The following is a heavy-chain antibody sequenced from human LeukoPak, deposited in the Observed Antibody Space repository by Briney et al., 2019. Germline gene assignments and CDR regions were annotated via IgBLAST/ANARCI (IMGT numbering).Heavy chain of an antibody. V-gene: IGHV4-59*12. D-gene: IGHD2-15*01. CDR2: IYYSGST. J-gene: IGHJ6*02. Sequence: PSETLSLTCTVSGGSISSYYWSWIRQPPGKGLEWIGYIYYSGSTNYNPSLKSRVTISVDTSKNRFSLKLRSVTAADTAVYYCAKDLSAATPQPYYYGMDVWGQGTTVTVSS. CDR3: AKDLSAATPQPYYYGMDV. CDR1: GGSISSYY.